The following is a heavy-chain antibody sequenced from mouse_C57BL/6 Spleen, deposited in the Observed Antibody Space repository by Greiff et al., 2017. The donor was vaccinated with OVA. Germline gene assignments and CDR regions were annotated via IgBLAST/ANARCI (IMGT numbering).Heavy chain of an antibody. CDR1: GYTFTSYG. D-gene: IGHD2-4*01. CDR2: IYPRSGNT. V-gene: IGHV1-81*01. CDR3: ARKGDDDYDFDY. Sequence: QVQLQQSGAELARPGASVKLSCKASGYTFTSYGISWVKQRTGQGLEWIGEIYPRSGNTHYNEKFKGKATLTADKSSSTAYMELRSLTSEDSAVDFCARKGDDDYDFDYWGQGTTLTVSS. J-gene: IGHJ2*01.